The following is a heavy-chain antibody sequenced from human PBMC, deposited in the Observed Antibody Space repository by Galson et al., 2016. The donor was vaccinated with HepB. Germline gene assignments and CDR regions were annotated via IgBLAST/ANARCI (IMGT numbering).Heavy chain of an antibody. CDR2: IYPGDSDT. Sequence: QSGAEVKKPGESLKISCKGSGYTFTYYWIGWVRQMPGKGLEWMGIIYPGDSDTRYSPSFQGQVTISADKSISTAYLQWSSLRASDTAMYYCARSQQIVVMSASDAFDIWGQGTLVTVSS. D-gene: IGHD2-21*01. CDR1: GYTFTYYW. J-gene: IGHJ3*02. CDR3: ARSQQIVVMSASDAFDI. V-gene: IGHV5-51*01.